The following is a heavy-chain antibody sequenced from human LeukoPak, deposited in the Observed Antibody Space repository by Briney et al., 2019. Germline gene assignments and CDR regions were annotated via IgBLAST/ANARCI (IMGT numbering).Heavy chain of an antibody. CDR3: AKGDDFWSGYPFDY. Sequence: PGRSLRLSCAASGFTFDDYAMHWVRQAPGKGLEWVSGISWNSGSIGYADSVKGRFTISRDNAKNTLYLQMNSLRAEDTAVYYCAKGDDFWSGYPFDYWGQGTLVTVSS. CDR2: ISWNSGSI. J-gene: IGHJ4*02. D-gene: IGHD3-3*01. CDR1: GFTFDDYA. V-gene: IGHV3-9*01.